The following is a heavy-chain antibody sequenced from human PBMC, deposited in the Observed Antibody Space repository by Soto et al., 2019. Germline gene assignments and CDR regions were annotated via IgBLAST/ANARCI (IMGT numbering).Heavy chain of an antibody. J-gene: IGHJ1*01. V-gene: IGHV4-59*02. CDR3: ASHNCGGDCYSRYFQH. Sequence: SETQSLTCNVSGVSVRGYYWSWIRQPPGKGLEWTGYIYYSGSTNYNPSLKSRVTISVDTSKNQFSLKLTSVTAADTAMYFCASHNCGGDCYSRYFQHWGQGTLVTVSS. D-gene: IGHD2-21*02. CDR1: GVSVRGYY. CDR2: IYYSGST.